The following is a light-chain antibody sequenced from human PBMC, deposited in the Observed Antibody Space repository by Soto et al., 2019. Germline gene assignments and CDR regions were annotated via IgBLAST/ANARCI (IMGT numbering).Light chain of an antibody. CDR3: QQYNSWPQT. CDR1: QSVSSK. J-gene: IGKJ1*01. V-gene: IGKV3-15*01. CDR2: DVS. Sequence: EIVMTQSPATLSVSPGERATLSCRASQSVSSKLAWYQQRPGQAPRLLIYDVSTGATGIPARFSGRRSGTEFTLTISSLQSEDFAVYYCQQYNSWPQTFGQGTKVDIK.